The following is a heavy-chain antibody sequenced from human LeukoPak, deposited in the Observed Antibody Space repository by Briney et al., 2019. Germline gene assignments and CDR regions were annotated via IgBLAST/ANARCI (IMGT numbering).Heavy chain of an antibody. CDR3: ARGCSGGSCYLDY. D-gene: IGHD2-15*01. V-gene: IGHV4-30-4*07. Sequence: PSQTLSLTCAVSGGSISSGGYSWSWIRQPPGKGLEWIGYIYYSGSTYYNPSLKSRVTISVDTSKNQFSLKLSSVTAADTAVYYCARGCSGGSCYLDYWGQGTLVTVSS. CDR1: GGSISSGGYS. J-gene: IGHJ4*02. CDR2: IYYSGST.